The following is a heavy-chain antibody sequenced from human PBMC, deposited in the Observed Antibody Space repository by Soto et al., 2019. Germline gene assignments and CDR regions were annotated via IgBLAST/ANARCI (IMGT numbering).Heavy chain of an antibody. CDR2: IIPIFGTA. CDR3: ATHGLPTSYYSRMDV. J-gene: IGHJ6*02. CDR1: GGTFSSYA. Sequence: QVQLVQSGAEVKKPGSSVKVSCKASGGTFSSYAISWVRQAPGQGLEWMGGIIPIFGTANYAQKFQGRVMITADVSTSTAYTERSSLRSEDRPVYYCATHGLPTSYYSRMDVWGQGTTVTVSS. V-gene: IGHV1-69*12. D-gene: IGHD5-18*01.